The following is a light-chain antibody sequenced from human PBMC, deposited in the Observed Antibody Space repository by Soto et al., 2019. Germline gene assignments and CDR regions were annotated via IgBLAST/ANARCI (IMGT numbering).Light chain of an antibody. CDR1: RDIGKY. CDR3: QRYDSLPPT. CDR2: DAS. J-gene: IGKJ5*01. V-gene: IGKV1-33*01. Sequence: DIQMTQSPSSLSASVGDRVTITCQASRDIGKYLNWFQEKPGKAPKLLIYDASNLQTGVPSRFSGSGSGXDFTFTISSLQPEDFATYYCQRYDSLPPTFGQGTRLEIK.